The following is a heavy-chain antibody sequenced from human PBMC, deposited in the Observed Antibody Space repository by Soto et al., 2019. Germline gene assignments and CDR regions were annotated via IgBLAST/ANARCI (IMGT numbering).Heavy chain of an antibody. CDR1: GFAFSRYT. D-gene: IGHD5-12*01. J-gene: IGHJ4*02. V-gene: IGHV3-23*01. Sequence: EVQLLEAGGGLVQPGGSLRRSCAASGFAFSRYTMSWVRQAPGKGLECVSGVSGRGSDTYYADSVKGRFTISRDSPKKTVYLQVGSLRGEGTAVYYCEKSSGYGLTGILSPFDYWGQGTLVTESS. CDR2: VSGRGSDT. CDR3: EKSSGYGLTGILSPFDY.